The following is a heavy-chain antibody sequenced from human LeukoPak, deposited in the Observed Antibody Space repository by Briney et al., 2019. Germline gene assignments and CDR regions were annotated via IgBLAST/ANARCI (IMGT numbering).Heavy chain of an antibody. CDR3: AKVYSGYCTINNCYPPDD. CDR1: GFTFKRDW. CDR2: IKEDGSEK. Sequence: PRGSLRLSRAAPGFTFKRDWTSSGCQAPGKRLGWVANIKEDGSEKYYVGSVKCRFTVSRDISKNTLYLQMNSPRAEDTALYYCAKVYSGYCTINNCYPPDDWGQGTRVIVSS. V-gene: IGHV3-7*01. D-gene: IGHD2-2*01. J-gene: IGHJ4*02.